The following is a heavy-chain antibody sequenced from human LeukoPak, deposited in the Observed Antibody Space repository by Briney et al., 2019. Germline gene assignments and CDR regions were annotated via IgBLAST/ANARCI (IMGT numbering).Heavy chain of an antibody. V-gene: IGHV1-2*06. CDR3: AIVYCSSTSCSFDY. J-gene: IGHJ4*02. CDR1: GYTFTGYY. D-gene: IGHD2-2*01. CDR2: INPNSGGT. Sequence: ASVKVSCKASGYTFTGYYMHWVRQAPGQGLEWMGRINPNSGGTNYAQKFQGRVTMTRDTSISTAYMELSRLRSDDTAVYYCAIVYCSSTSCSFDYWGRRTLVTVSS.